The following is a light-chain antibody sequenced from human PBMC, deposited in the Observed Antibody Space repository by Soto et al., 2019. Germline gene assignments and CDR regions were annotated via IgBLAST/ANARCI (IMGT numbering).Light chain of an antibody. J-gene: IGKJ1*01. CDR2: GAS. V-gene: IGKV3-20*01. CDR1: QSVSSTY. Sequence: DIVLTQSPGTLSLSPGQRATLSCRASQSVSSTYLAWYQQRPGQAPGLLMYGASTRATGIPDRFSGSGSGTDFTLTISRLEPEDFAVYYCQQYGSSPQMFGQGTKVEIK. CDR3: QQYGSSPQM.